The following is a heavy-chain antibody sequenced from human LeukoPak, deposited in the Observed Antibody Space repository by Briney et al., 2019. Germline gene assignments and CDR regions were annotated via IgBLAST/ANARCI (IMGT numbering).Heavy chain of an antibody. D-gene: IGHD3-10*01. CDR2: IYYSGST. V-gene: IGHV4-31*03. CDR1: GGSISRGGYY. J-gene: IGHJ4*02. CDR3: ARTTSSYGSGSYEYFDY. Sequence: TSQTLSLTCTVSGGSISRGGYYWRWIRQHPGKGLEWIGYIYYSGSTYYNPSLKSRVTISVDTSKNQFSLKLSSVTAADTAVYYCARTTSSYGSGSYEYFDYWGQGTLVTVSS.